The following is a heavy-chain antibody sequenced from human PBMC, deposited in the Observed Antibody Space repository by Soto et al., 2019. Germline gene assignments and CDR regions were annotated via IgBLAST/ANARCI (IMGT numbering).Heavy chain of an antibody. V-gene: IGHV2-5*02. CDR1: GFSLTTSGEA. J-gene: IGHJ6*03. CDR2: IYWDDDK. D-gene: IGHD3-10*01. CDR3: AHIPGSGQLLYSYYYYMDV. Sequence: QITLKESGPTLVKPTQTLTLTCTFSGFSLTTSGEAVGWIRQPPGKALEWLALIYWDDDKRSSPSLKSRLTITKDTAKNPVVLTMTNMDPVDTATYYCAHIPGSGQLLYSYYYYMDVWGKGTKVTVSS.